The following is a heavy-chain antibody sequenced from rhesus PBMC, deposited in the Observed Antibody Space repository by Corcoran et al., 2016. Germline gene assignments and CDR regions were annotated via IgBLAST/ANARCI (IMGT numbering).Heavy chain of an antibody. V-gene: IGHV4S2*01. CDR1: GASISSNY. J-gene: IGHJ5-1*01. D-gene: IGHD2-2*01. CDR3: TWGFEV. CDR2: IHGTTGSP. Sequence: QVQLQESGPGLVKPSETLSLTCAVSGASISSNYWTWVRLAPGKGLEWIGRIHGTTGSPDSNPALRSRVTFSIDTAKNQFSLRLPAVTAADTAVYYCTWGFEVWGAGVLVTVSS.